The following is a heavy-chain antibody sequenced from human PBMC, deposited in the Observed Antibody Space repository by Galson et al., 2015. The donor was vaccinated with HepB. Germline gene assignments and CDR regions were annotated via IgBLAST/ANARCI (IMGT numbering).Heavy chain of an antibody. J-gene: IGHJ6*02. Sequence: SLRLSCAASGFTFSSYSMNWVRQAPGKGLEWVSYISSSSSTIYYADSVKGRFTISRDNAKNSLYLQMNSLRAEDTAVYYCARDRWYSSSDYYYYYGMDVWGQGTTVTVSS. V-gene: IGHV3-48*04. CDR1: GFTFSSYS. D-gene: IGHD6-13*01. CDR2: ISSSSSTI. CDR3: ARDRWYSSSDYYYYYGMDV.